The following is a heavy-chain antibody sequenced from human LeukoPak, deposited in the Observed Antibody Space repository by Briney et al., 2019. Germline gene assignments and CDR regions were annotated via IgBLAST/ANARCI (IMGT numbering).Heavy chain of an antibody. V-gene: IGHV4-59*01. Sequence: SETLSLTCTVSRGSITDNYWSWIRQPPGKGPEWIGYVYYSGGGTNYNPSLKSRVTMSVDTSKNHFSLKLGSVTAADTAVYYCASRSSIWSGYQDTLYYFDSWGQGTLVTVSS. D-gene: IGHD3-3*01. J-gene: IGHJ4*02. CDR2: VYYSGGGT. CDR1: RGSITDNY. CDR3: ASRSSIWSGYQDTLYYFDS.